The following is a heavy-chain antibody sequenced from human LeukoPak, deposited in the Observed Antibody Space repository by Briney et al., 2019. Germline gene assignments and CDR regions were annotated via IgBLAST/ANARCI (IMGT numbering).Heavy chain of an antibody. J-gene: IGHJ3*02. CDR1: GGSISSYY. V-gene: IGHV4-59*01. CDR3: ARDRDYYDSRGAFDI. CDR2: IYYSGST. D-gene: IGHD3-22*01. Sequence: SETLSLTCTVSGGSISSYYWSWIRQPPGKRLEWIGYIYYSGSTNYNPSLKSRVTISVDTSKNQFSLKLSSVTAADTAVYYCARDRDYYDSRGAFDIWGQGTMVTVSS.